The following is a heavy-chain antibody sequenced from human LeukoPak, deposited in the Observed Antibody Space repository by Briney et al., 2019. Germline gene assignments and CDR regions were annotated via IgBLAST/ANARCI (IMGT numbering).Heavy chain of an antibody. Sequence: ASVKLFCKGFGYTYIDYYTHWVRQAPGQGLEWMGRVNHYSGGTAFAQKFQGRVTMTRNTSISTAYMELSSLKSDNTAVYYCARVARAPDGRSSWLDPWGQGTLVTVSS. J-gene: IGHJ5*02. CDR2: VNHYSGGT. V-gene: IGHV1-2*06. CDR3: ARVARAPDGRSSWLDP. CDR1: GYTYIDYY. D-gene: IGHD1-26*01.